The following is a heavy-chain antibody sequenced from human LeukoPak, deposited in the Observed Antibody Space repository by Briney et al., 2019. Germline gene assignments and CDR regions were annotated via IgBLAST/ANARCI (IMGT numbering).Heavy chain of an antibody. CDR1: GFTFSSYG. J-gene: IGHJ4*02. Sequence: PGGSLRLSCAASGFTFSSYGMSWVRQAPGKGLEWVSGISGSGGSTYYADSVKGRFTISRDNSKNTLYLQMNSLRAEDTAVYYCAHGSMYQLDYWGQGTLVTVSS. CDR2: ISGSGGST. D-gene: IGHD2-2*01. V-gene: IGHV3-23*01. CDR3: AHGSMYQLDY.